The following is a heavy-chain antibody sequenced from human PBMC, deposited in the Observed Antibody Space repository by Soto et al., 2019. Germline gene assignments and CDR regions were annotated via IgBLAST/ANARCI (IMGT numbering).Heavy chain of an antibody. D-gene: IGHD6-13*01. CDR1: GVSISSVDDY. CDR3: ASRHSSPYFDY. V-gene: IGHV4-30-4*01. Sequence: SETLSLTCTVSGVSISSVDDYWSWIRQPPGKGLEWIGSIYYSGSTYYNPSLKSRVTISVDTSKNQFSLKLNSVTAADTAVYYCASRHSSPYFDYWGQGTLVTVSS. J-gene: IGHJ4*02. CDR2: IYYSGST.